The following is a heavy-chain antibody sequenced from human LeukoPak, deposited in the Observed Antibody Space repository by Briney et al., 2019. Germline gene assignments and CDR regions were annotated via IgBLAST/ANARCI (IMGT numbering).Heavy chain of an antibody. Sequence: SETLSLTCSVSGYSINSGYYWGWIRQSPGKGLELIGSIYHSGSTYYNPSLKSRVTISEDTSNNQFSLKLSSVTAADTAMYYCARGSNDYGDYWQHRHCYLDLWGRGTLVIVSS. CDR3: ARGSNDYGDYWQHRHCYLDL. CDR1: GYSINSGYY. CDR2: IYHSGST. D-gene: IGHD4-17*01. V-gene: IGHV4-38-2*02. J-gene: IGHJ2*01.